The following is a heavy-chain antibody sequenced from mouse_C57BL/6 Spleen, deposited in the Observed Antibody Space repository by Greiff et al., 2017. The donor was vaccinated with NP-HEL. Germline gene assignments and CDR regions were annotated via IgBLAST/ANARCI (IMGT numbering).Heavy chain of an antibody. J-gene: IGHJ3*01. V-gene: IGHV1-7*01. Sequence: GQRQQSGAELAKPGASVKLSCKASGYTFTSYWMHWVKQRPGQGLEWIGYINPSSGYTKYNQKFKDKATLTADKSSSTAYMQLSSLTYEDSAVYYCASLVYYGSSYGWGQGTLVTVSA. D-gene: IGHD1-1*01. CDR2: INPSSGYT. CDR3: ASLVYYGSSYG. CDR1: GYTFTSYW.